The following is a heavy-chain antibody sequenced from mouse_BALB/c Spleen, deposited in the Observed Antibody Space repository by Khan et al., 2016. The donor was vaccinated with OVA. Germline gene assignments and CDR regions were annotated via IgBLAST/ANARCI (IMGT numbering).Heavy chain of an antibody. CDR2: ISPGSGSA. V-gene: IGHV1S41*01. CDR3: SRSKYYCRSLYAMDY. CDR1: GYTFTSYW. D-gene: IGHD1-1*01. J-gene: IGHJ4*01. Sequence: DLVKPGASVKLSCKASGYTFTSYWINWIKQRPGQGLEWIGQISPGSGSAYYNELFKGKAILTVDKSSNTAYIQLSSLSSEDSAVYSWSRSKYYCRSLYAMDYWGQGTSVTVSA.